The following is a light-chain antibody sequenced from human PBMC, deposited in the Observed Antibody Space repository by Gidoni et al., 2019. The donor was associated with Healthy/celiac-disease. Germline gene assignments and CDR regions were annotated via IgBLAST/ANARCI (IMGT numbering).Light chain of an antibody. CDR2: WAS. CDR1: QSVLYSSNNKNY. V-gene: IGKV4-1*01. J-gene: IGKJ3*01. Sequence: DIVMTQSPDSLAVSLGERATINCKSSQSVLYSSNNKNYLAWHQQKPGQPPKLLIYWASTRESGVPDRFSGSGSGTDFTLTISSLQAEDVAVYYCHQGFTFGPGTKVDIK. CDR3: HQGFT.